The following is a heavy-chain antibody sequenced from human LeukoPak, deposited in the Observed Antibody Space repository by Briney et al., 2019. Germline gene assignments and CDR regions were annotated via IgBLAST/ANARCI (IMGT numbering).Heavy chain of an antibody. D-gene: IGHD3-3*01. Sequence: GGSLRLSCAASGFTFSSYWMTWVRQAPGKGLEWVANTKQDGSEKNYVDSVRGRFTISRDNAKSSLYLQMNSLRAEDTAVYYCASFVPDHWGQGTLVTVSS. V-gene: IGHV3-7*01. CDR3: ASFVPDH. J-gene: IGHJ5*02. CDR2: TKQDGSEK. CDR1: GFTFSSYW.